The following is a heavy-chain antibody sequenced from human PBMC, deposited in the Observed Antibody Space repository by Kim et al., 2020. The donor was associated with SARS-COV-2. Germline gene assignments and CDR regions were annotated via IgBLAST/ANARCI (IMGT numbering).Heavy chain of an antibody. D-gene: IGHD3-10*01. CDR3: ARSKVLLWFGEPSRYNWFDP. J-gene: IGHJ5*02. V-gene: IGHV4-34*01. CDR1: GGSFSGYY. CDR2: INHSGST. Sequence: SETLSLTCAVYGGSFSGYYWSWIRQPPGKGLEWIGEINHSGSTNYNPSLKSRVTISVDTSKNQFSLKLSSVTAADTAVYYCARSKVLLWFGEPSRYNWFDPWGQGTLVTVSS.